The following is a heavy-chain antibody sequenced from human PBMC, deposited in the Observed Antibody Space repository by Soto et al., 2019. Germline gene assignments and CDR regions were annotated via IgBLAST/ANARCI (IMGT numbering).Heavy chain of an antibody. Sequence: GGSLRLSCVASGFTLSSFALHWVRQAPGKGLEYVSAISSDATGTYYADSVKGRFTISRDNSKNTLYLQMGSLRAEDMAVYYCAVRSCSGSSCFHFDYWGQGTQVTVSS. V-gene: IGHV3-64*02. CDR3: AVRSCSGSSCFHFDY. D-gene: IGHD2-15*01. CDR2: ISSDATGT. CDR1: GFTLSSFA. J-gene: IGHJ4*02.